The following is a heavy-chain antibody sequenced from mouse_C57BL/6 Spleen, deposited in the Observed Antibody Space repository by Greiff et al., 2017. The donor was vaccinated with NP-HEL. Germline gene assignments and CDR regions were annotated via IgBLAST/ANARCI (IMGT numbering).Heavy chain of an antibody. CDR3: ARHEDYYGHYAMDY. J-gene: IGHJ4*01. D-gene: IGHD1-1*01. CDR1: GFTFSDYY. V-gene: IGHV5-12*01. CDR2: ISNGGGST. Sequence: EVKVVESGGGLVQPGGSLKLSCAASGFTFSDYYMYWVRQTPEKRLEWVAYISNGGGSTYYPDTVKGRFTISRDNAKSTLYLQMSRLKSEDTAMYYCARHEDYYGHYAMDYWGQGASVSVSS.